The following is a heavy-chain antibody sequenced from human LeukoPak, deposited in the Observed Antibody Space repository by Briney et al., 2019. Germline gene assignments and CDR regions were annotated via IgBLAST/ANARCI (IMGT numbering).Heavy chain of an antibody. V-gene: IGHV3-7*01. CDR1: GFIFPGYW. CDR3: ARDRKAPPGYYGMDV. CDR2: IKQDGSEK. Sequence: GGSLRLSCAASGFIFPGYWMSWVGQAPGKGLGWVANIKQDGSEKYYVDSVKGRFTISRDNAKNSLYLQMKSLRAEDTAVYYCARDRKAPPGYYGMDVWGQGTTVTVSS. D-gene: IGHD3-10*01. J-gene: IGHJ6*02.